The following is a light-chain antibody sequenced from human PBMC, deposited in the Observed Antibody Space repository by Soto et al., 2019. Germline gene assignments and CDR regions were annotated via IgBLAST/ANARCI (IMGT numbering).Light chain of an antibody. CDR3: QQYNNLPLT. CDR2: RAS. Sequence: IGLTQSPATLSVTQGDRATLSCWASQSVSSNLAWYQKKPGQAPRLLVWRASIRATDMAARFSGSGSGTEFTLTISSLQPEDSAVYYCQQYNNLPLTFGGGTKVDIK. CDR1: QSVSSN. J-gene: IGKJ4*01. V-gene: IGKV3-15*01.